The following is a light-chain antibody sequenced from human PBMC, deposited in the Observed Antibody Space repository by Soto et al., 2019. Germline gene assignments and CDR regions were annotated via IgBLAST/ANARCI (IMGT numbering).Light chain of an antibody. CDR1: SSDVGSYNNL. CDR2: EVN. J-gene: IGLJ1*01. V-gene: IGLV2-23*02. Sequence: VLTQPASVSGSPGQSITISCTGTSSDVGSYNNLVSWYQQHPGKAPKAMIYEVNKRPSGVSNRFSGSKSGNTASLTISGLQAEDEADYYCCSYTHGNTFFGSGTKVTVL. CDR3: CSYTHGNTF.